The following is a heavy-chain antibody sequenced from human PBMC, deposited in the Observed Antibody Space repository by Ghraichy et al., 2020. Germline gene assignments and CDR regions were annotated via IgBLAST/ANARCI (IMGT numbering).Heavy chain of an antibody. J-gene: IGHJ4*02. D-gene: IGHD6-6*01. Sequence: LNISCTVSGGSISSSSYYWGWIRQPPGKGLEWIGSIYYSGSTYYNPSLKSRVTISVDTSKNQFSLKLSSVTAADTAVYYCARSRGSSSSRGRYYFDYWGQGTLVTVSS. CDR3: ARSRGSSSSRGRYYFDY. V-gene: IGHV4-39*01. CDR2: IYYSGST. CDR1: GGSISSSSYY.